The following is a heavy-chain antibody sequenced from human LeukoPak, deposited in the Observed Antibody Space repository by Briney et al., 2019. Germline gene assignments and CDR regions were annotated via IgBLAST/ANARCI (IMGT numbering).Heavy chain of an antibody. CDR3: AELGITMIGGV. D-gene: IGHD3-10*02. V-gene: IGHV3-48*03. Sequence: GGSLRLSCAASGFTFSSYEMNWVRQAPGKGLEWVSSISRGGSPIFYADSVRGRFTTSRDNAKKSLFLQMNSLRAEDTAVYYCAELGITMIGGVWGKGTTVTISS. CDR1: GFTFSSYE. CDR2: ISRGGSPI. J-gene: IGHJ6*04.